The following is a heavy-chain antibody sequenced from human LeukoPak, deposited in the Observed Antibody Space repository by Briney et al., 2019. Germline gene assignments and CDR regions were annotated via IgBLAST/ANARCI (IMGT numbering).Heavy chain of an antibody. D-gene: IGHD6-19*01. Sequence: GRSLRLSCAASGFTFSSRGMHWVRQAPGKGLEWVAVIGDTGRAKHYADSVQGRFTISRDNAKNSLYLQMNSLRAEDTAVYYCARETGPLGIAVAGTFDYWGQGTLVTVSS. J-gene: IGHJ4*02. CDR2: IGDTGRAK. CDR3: ARETGPLGIAVAGTFDY. V-gene: IGHV3-33*08. CDR1: GFTFSSRG.